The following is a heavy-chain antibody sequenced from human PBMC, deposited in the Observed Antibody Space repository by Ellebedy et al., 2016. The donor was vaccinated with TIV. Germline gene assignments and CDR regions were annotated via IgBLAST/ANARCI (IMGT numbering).Heavy chain of an antibody. CDR3: ATHYGGGGHDGFDI. D-gene: IGHD4-23*01. Sequence: PGGSLRLSCQGSGYRFTDYWITWVRQMPGKGLEWMGIIYPGDDDTRYSPSFQGQVTISADKSSSTAYLQWSSLKASDTAMYYCATHYGGGGHDGFDIWGQGTTVIVSS. CDR2: IYPGDDDT. J-gene: IGHJ3*02. V-gene: IGHV5-51*01. CDR1: GYRFTDYW.